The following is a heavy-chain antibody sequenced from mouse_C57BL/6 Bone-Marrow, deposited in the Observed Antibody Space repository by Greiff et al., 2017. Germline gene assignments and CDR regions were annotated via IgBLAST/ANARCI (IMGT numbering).Heavy chain of an antibody. J-gene: IGHJ1*03. Sequence: VQLQQPGAELVKPGASVKMSCKASGYTFTSYWITWVKQRPGQGLEWIGDIYPGSGSTNYNEKFKSKATLTVDTSSSTAYMQLSSLTSEDAAVYYCARPYYSNYWYFDVWGTGTTVTVSA. CDR1: GYTFTSYW. CDR3: ARPYYSNYWYFDV. V-gene: IGHV1-55*01. CDR2: IYPGSGST. D-gene: IGHD2-5*01.